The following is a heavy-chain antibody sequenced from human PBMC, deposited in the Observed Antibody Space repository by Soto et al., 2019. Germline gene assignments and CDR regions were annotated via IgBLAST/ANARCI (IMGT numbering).Heavy chain of an antibody. CDR3: AKWEDFWRDYNWFDP. Sequence: GGSLRLSCAASGFTFSSYAMSWVRQAPGKGLEWVSAISGSGGSTYYADSVKGRFTISRDNSKNTLYLQMNSLRAEDTAVYYCAKWEDFWRDYNWFDPWGQGTRVTVAS. J-gene: IGHJ5*02. CDR2: ISGSGGST. CDR1: GFTFSSYA. V-gene: IGHV3-23*01. D-gene: IGHD3-3*01.